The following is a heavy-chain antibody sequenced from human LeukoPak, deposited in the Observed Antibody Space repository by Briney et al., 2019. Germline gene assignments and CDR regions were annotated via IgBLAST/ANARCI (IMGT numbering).Heavy chain of an antibody. CDR1: GFTFSSYS. CDR3: ARDPGYSSSSDDAFDI. Sequence: PGGSLRLSCAASGFTFSSYSMNWVRQAPGKGLEWVSSISSSSSYIYYADSVKGRFTISRDNAKNSLYLQMHSLRAEDTAVYYCARDPGYSSSSDDAFDIWGQGTMVTVSS. V-gene: IGHV3-21*01. CDR2: ISSSSSYI. J-gene: IGHJ3*02. D-gene: IGHD6-6*01.